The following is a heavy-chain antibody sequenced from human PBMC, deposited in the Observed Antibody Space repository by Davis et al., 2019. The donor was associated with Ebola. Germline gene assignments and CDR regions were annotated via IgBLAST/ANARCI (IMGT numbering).Heavy chain of an antibody. V-gene: IGHV3-23*01. CDR3: AKGRSLFDF. Sequence: PGGSLRLSCGASGFTFSSHAMSWVRQAPGRGLEWVSSISDSGGESYYADSVKGRFTIFRDNSNNTLYLQMSSLTAADTAIYYCAKGRSLFDFWGQGTLVIVSS. J-gene: IGHJ4*02. CDR1: GFTFSSHA. CDR2: ISDSGGES.